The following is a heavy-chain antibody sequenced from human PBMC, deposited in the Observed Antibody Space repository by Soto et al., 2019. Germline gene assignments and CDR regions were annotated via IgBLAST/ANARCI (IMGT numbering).Heavy chain of an antibody. D-gene: IGHD1-7*01. J-gene: IGHJ4*02. V-gene: IGHV5-10-1*01. Sequence: GESLKISCKGSVYSFTSYCISWLRQMPVKGLEWMGRIDPSDSYTNYSPSFQGHVTISADKSISTAYLQWSSLKASDTAMYYCARRYITGTTDYFEYWGQGTLVTVSS. CDR3: ARRYITGTTDYFEY. CDR1: VYSFTSYC. CDR2: IDPSDSYT.